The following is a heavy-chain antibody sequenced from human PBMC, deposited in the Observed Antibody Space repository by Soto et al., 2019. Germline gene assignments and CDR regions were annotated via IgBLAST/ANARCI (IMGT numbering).Heavy chain of an antibody. CDR2: IRSKANSYAT. J-gene: IGHJ3*02. V-gene: IGHV3-73*01. CDR3: TRYDFWRGYYAFDI. CDR1: GFTFSGSA. Sequence: GGSLRLSCAASGFTFSGSAMHWVRQASGKGLEWVGRIRSKANSYATAYAASGKGRFTISRDDSKNTAYLQMNSLKTEDTAVYYCTRYDFWRGYYAFDIWGQGTMVTVSS. D-gene: IGHD3-3*01.